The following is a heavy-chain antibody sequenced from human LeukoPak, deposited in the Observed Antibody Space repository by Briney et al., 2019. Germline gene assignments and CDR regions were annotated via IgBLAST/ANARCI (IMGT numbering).Heavy chain of an antibody. J-gene: IGHJ6*03. V-gene: IGHV3-53*01. CDR1: GFTVSSNY. CDR2: IYSGGST. CDR3: ARESRDYYYYYMDV. Sequence: PGGSLRLSCAASGFTVSSNYMSWVRQAPGKGLEWVSVIYSGGSTYYADSVKGRFTISRDNSKNTLYLQMNSLRAEDTAVYYCARESRDYYYYYMDVWGKGTTVTISS.